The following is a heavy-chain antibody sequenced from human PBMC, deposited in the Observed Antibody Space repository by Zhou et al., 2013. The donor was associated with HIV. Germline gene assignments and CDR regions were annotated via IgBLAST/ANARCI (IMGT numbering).Heavy chain of an antibody. CDR1: GYRFNTYG. V-gene: IGHV1-18*01. CDR3: ARDATNWGYVDY. D-gene: IGHD7-27*01. J-gene: IGHJ4*02. Sequence: QVQLVQSGAEVKKPGTSVKVSCKTSGYRFNTYGINWVRQAPGQGLEWMGWINTYNGNTKFAQKLQGRVTMTTDTSTSTAYMELTSLRIDDTAVYYCARDATNWGYVDYWGQGTLVTVSS. CDR2: INTYNGNT.